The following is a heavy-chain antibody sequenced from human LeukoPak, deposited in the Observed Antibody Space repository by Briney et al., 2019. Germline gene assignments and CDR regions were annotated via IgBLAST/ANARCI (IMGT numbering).Heavy chain of an antibody. Sequence: GASVKVSCKASGYTFTSYGISWVRQAPGQGLEWMGWISAYNGNTNYAQKLQGRVTMTTDTSTSTAYMELRSLRSDDTAVYYCAREVLAVGFGELSPVYNWFDPWGQGTLVTVSS. J-gene: IGHJ5*02. D-gene: IGHD3-10*01. CDR2: ISAYNGNT. CDR3: AREVLAVGFGELSPVYNWFDP. V-gene: IGHV1-18*01. CDR1: GYTFTSYG.